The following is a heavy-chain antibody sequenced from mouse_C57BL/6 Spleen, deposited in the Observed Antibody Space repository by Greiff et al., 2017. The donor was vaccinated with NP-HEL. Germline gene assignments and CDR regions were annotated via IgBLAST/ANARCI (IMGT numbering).Heavy chain of an antibody. CDR2: IDPSDSET. J-gene: IGHJ1*03. CDR1: GYTFTSYW. D-gene: IGHD2-1*01. CDR3: ARNYYGNYVRYFDV. Sequence: QVQLQQPGAELVRPGSSVKLSCKASGYTFTSYWMHWVKQRPIQGLEWIGNIDPSDSETHYNQKFKDKATLTVDKSSSTAYMQLSSLTSEDSAVYYCARNYYGNYVRYFDVWGTGTTVTVSS. V-gene: IGHV1-52*01.